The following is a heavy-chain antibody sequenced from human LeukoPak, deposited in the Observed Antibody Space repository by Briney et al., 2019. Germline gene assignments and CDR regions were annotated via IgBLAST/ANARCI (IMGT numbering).Heavy chain of an antibody. CDR1: GGSISSSNW. CDR3: ARHNWNDGYGMDV. CDR2: IYHSGST. D-gene: IGHD1-1*01. V-gene: IGHV4-4*02. Sequence: PSETLSLTCAVSGGSISSSNWWSWVRQPPGKGLEWIGEIYHSGSTNYNPSLKSRVTISVDTSKNQFSLKLSSVTAADTAVYYCARHNWNDGYGMDVWGQGTTVTVSS. J-gene: IGHJ6*02.